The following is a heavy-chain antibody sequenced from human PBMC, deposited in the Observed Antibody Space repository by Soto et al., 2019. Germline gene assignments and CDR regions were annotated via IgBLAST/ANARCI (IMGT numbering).Heavy chain of an antibody. J-gene: IGHJ4*02. Sequence: VGSLRLSCAASGFTFSNYAMSWVRQAPGKGLEWVSTISGNGGSTYYADSVKGRFTISRDNSKNVLFLQINSLRDDDSAVYYCAKRPASIITFDYWGQGTPVTVSS. V-gene: IGHV3-23*01. CDR2: ISGNGGST. D-gene: IGHD2-2*01. CDR1: GFTFSNYA. CDR3: AKRPASIITFDY.